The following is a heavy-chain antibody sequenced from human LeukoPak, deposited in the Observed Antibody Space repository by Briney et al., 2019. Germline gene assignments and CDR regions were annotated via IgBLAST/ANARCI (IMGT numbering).Heavy chain of an antibody. J-gene: IGHJ4*02. CDR2: ISSSSTTI. Sequence: GGSLRLSCAASGFTFTNNFMSWVRQAPGKGLEWVSYISSSSTTIYYADSVKGRFTISRDNAKNSLYLQMNSLRVEDTAVYYCARGFHRYNYDSGAYAVYWGQGTLVTVSS. D-gene: IGHD3-22*01. CDR1: GFTFTNNF. V-gene: IGHV3-48*01. CDR3: ARGFHRYNYDSGAYAVY.